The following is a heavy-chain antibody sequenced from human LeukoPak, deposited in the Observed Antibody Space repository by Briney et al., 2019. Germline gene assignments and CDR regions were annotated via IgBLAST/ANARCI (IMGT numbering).Heavy chain of an antibody. CDR3: ARNRMGSADY. V-gene: IGHV3-64*01. J-gene: IGHJ4*02. CDR1: GFTFSNYA. CDR2: ITANGDTT. Sequence: PGGSLRLSCAASGFTFSNYAMHWVRQAPGKGLECVSSITANGDTTYYANSMKGRFTISRDNSENTLYLQMGSLRAEDMAVYYCARNRMGSADYWGQGTLVTVSS. D-gene: IGHD3-10*01.